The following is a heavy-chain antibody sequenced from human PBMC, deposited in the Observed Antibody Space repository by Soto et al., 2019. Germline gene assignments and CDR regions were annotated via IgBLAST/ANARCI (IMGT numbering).Heavy chain of an antibody. J-gene: IGHJ3*02. CDR3: ARRYCSGGSCYPGVQQKAFDI. D-gene: IGHD2-15*01. Sequence: SETLSLTCAVYGGSFSGYYWSWIRQPPGKGLEWIGEINHSGSTNYNPSLKSRVTISVDTSKNQFSLKLSSVTAADTAVYYCARRYCSGGSCYPGVQQKAFDIWGQGTMVTVSS. V-gene: IGHV4-34*01. CDR1: GGSFSGYY. CDR2: INHSGST.